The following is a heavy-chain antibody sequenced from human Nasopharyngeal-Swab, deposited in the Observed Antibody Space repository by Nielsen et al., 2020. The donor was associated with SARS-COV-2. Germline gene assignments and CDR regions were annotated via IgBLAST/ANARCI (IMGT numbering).Heavy chain of an antibody. V-gene: IGHV1-8*01. Sequence: ASVKVSCKASGYTFNSYDINWVRQATGQGLEWMGWMNPNSGNTGYAQKFQGRVTMTRNTSISTAYMELSSLRSEDTAVYYCARVLSFGELSPYYYYGMDVWGQGTTVTVSS. CDR3: ARVLSFGELSPYYYYGMDV. D-gene: IGHD3-10*01. CDR1: GYTFNSYD. J-gene: IGHJ6*02. CDR2: MNPNSGNT.